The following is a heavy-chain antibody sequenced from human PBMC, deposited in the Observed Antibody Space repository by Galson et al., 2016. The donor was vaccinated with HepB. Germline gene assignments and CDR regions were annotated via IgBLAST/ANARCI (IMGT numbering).Heavy chain of an antibody. Sequence: SLRLSCAASGFSISRHAMHWVRQAPGKGLVWVALIFYDASKKYYADSVKGRFTISRDTSKNTLYLQMNSLRAEDTAVYYCAKEGGASGYAFDIWGQGTMVTVSS. V-gene: IGHV3-30-3*01. J-gene: IGHJ3*02. CDR2: IFYDASKK. CDR3: AKEGGASGYAFDI. D-gene: IGHD6-25*01. CDR1: GFSISRHA.